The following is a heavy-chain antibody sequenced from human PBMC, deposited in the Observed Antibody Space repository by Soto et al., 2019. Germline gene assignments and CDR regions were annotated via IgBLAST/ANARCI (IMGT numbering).Heavy chain of an antibody. CDR3: ARDAMGRGYFDY. J-gene: IGHJ4*02. D-gene: IGHD2-2*01. Sequence: PGGSLRLSCAASGFTFSSYGMHWARQAPGKGLEWVAVIWYDGSNKYYADSVKGRFTISRDNSKNTLYLQINSLRAEDMAVYYCARDAMGRGYFDYWRQGPLVTVSS. V-gene: IGHV3-33*01. CDR1: GFTFSSYG. CDR2: IWYDGSNK.